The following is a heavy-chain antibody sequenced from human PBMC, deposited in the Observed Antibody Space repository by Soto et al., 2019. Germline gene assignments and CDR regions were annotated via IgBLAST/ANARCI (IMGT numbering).Heavy chain of an antibody. J-gene: IGHJ4*02. CDR1: GGSISSSSYY. CDR2: IYYSGST. V-gene: IGHV4-39*07. Sequence: SETLSLTCTVSGGSISSSSYYWGWIRQPPGKGLEWIGSIYYSGSTYYNPSLKSRVTISVDTSKNQFSLKLSSVTAADTAVYYCASRHSSPYFDYWGQGTLVTVSS. CDR3: ASRHSSPYFDY. D-gene: IGHD6-13*01.